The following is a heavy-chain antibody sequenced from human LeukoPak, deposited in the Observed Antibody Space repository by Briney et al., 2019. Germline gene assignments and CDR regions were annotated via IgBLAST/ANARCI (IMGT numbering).Heavy chain of an antibody. CDR2: MNPNSGNT. V-gene: IGHV1-8*01. J-gene: IGHJ4*02. CDR3: AKDQRNSGYEFDY. D-gene: IGHD5-12*01. CDR1: GYTFTSYD. Sequence: ASVKVSCKASGYTFTSYDINWVRQATGQGLEWMGWMNPNSGNTGYAQKFQGRVTMTRNTSISTAYMELSSLRAEDTAVYYCAKDQRNSGYEFDYWGQGTLVTVSS.